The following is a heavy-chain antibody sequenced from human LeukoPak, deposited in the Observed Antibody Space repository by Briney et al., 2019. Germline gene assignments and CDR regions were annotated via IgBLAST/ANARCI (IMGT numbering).Heavy chain of an antibody. D-gene: IGHD6-13*01. Sequence: ASVKVSCKASGYTFTTYGISWVRQAPGQGLEWVGWISPYTFNTNPAQKFQDRVTMTTDTSTSTAYMELSNLTSDDTAVYYCARDERTAAAGTEGYFDYWGQGTLVTVSS. V-gene: IGHV1-18*01. CDR3: ARDERTAAAGTEGYFDY. CDR1: GYTFTTYG. CDR2: ISPYTFNT. J-gene: IGHJ4*02.